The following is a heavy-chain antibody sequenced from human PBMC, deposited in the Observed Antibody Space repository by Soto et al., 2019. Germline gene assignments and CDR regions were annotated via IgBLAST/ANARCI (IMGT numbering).Heavy chain of an antibody. CDR3: ARGAYYYDSSGLSY. CDR1: GFTFCSYS. J-gene: IGHJ4*02. CDR2: ISSSSSTI. V-gene: IGHV3-48*01. Sequence: GGSLRLSCAACGFTFCSYSMNGVRQAPGKGLEWVSYISSSSSTIYYADSVKGRFTISRDNAKNSLYLQMNSLRAEDTAVYYCARGAYYYDSSGLSYWGQGTLVTVSS. D-gene: IGHD3-22*01.